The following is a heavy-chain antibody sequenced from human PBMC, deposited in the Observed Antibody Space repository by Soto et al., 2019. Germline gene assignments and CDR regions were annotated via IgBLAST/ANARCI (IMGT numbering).Heavy chain of an antibody. V-gene: IGHV4-61*01. CDR2: IYYSGST. Sequence: SETLSLTCAVYGGSFSSSNWWSWIRQPPGKGLEWIGYIYYSGSTNYNPSLKSRVTISVDTSKNQFSLKLSSVTAADTAVYYCARIGYSYGLVDYWGQGTLVTVSS. D-gene: IGHD5-18*01. J-gene: IGHJ4*02. CDR1: GGSFSSSNW. CDR3: ARIGYSYGLVDY.